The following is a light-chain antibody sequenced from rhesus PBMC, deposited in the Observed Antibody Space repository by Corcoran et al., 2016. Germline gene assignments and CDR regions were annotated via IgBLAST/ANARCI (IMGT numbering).Light chain of an antibody. CDR1: SSDIGGYNY. CDR2: EVN. V-gene: IGLV2-32*01. Sequence: QAALTQPRSVSGSPAQSVTISCTGTSSDIGGYNYVSWYQQRPGTAPKLMIYEVNKRPSGVSDRCAGSKSDNTASLAISGLQAEDEADYYCCSYAGRYTYIFGAGTRLTVL. CDR3: CSYAGRYTYI. J-gene: IGLJ1*01.